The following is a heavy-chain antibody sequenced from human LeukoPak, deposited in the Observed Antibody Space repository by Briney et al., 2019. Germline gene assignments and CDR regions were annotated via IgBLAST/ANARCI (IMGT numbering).Heavy chain of an antibody. CDR1: GGSISSSGHY. V-gene: IGHV4-39*07. CDR3: ARSATVTTGYFDY. J-gene: IGHJ4*02. Sequence: PSETLSLTCSVSGGSISSSGHYWGWIRQSPERGLDWIGSIYSNGNAYYNPSAKSRITISVDTSKNQFSLRLTSVTAAETAVYYCARSATVTTGYFDYWGQGALVTVSS. D-gene: IGHD4-17*01. CDR2: IYSNGNA.